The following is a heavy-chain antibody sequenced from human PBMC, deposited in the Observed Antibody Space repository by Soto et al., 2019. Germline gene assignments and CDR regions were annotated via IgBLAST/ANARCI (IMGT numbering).Heavy chain of an antibody. CDR3: AKDTYYHDTTGFYIFDS. CDR1: GFIFSSYG. CDR2: ISYDGSNQ. V-gene: IGHV3-30*18. J-gene: IGHJ4*02. D-gene: IGHD3-22*01. Sequence: QVQLVESGGGVVQPGRSLRLSCEASGFIFSSYGMHWVRQAPGKGLEWVAGISYDGSNQYYADSVKGRFTISRDNSKNPLYRQLNSLRAEDTAVYYCAKDTYYHDTTGFYIFDSWGQGTLVTVSS.